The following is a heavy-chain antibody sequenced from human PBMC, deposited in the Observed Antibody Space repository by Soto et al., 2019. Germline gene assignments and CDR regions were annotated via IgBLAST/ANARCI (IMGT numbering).Heavy chain of an antibody. CDR3: AKEGRLYCSSTSCYMNYYYGMDV. CDR1: GFTFSSYA. V-gene: IGHV3-23*01. J-gene: IGHJ6*02. CDR2: ISGSGGST. D-gene: IGHD2-2*02. Sequence: AGGSLRLSCAASGFTFSSYAMSWVRQAPGKGLEWVSAISGSGGSTYYADSVKGRFTISGDNSKNTLYLQMNSLRAEDTAVYYCAKEGRLYCSSTSCYMNYYYGMDVWGQGTTVTVSS.